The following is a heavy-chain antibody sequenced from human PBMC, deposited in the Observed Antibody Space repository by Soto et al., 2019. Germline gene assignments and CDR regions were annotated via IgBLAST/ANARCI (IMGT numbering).Heavy chain of an antibody. CDR2: IDPSDSYT. Sequence: VQLVQSGAEVKKSGEPLRISCKGSGYSFTGYWINWVRQMPGKGLEWVGRIDPSDSYTTYSPSFQGHVSFSIDKSISTAYLQWDSLKASDTATYYCAREYYGAYWFDPWGQGTRVTVSS. CDR3: AREYYGAYWFDP. D-gene: IGHD4-17*01. CDR1: GYSFTGYW. V-gene: IGHV5-10-1*03. J-gene: IGHJ5*02.